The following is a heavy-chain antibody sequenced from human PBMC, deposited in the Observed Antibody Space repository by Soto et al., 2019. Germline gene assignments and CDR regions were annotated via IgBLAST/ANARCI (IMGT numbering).Heavy chain of an antibody. CDR1: GGSISSGDYY. J-gene: IGHJ4*02. CDR3: ARVIEYSSSSRGWFGPALFDY. Sequence: PSETLSLTCTVSGGSISSGDYYWSWIRQPPGKGLEWIGYIYYSGSTYYNPSLKSRVTISVDTSKNQFSLKLSSVTAADTAVYYCARVIEYSSSSRGWFGPALFDYWGQGTLVTVSS. D-gene: IGHD6-6*01. V-gene: IGHV4-30-4*01. CDR2: IYYSGST.